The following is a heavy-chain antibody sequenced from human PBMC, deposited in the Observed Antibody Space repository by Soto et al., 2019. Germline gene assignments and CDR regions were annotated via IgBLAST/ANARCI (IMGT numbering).Heavy chain of an antibody. V-gene: IGHV1-3*01. CDR3: ARGSGYYYWDDY. J-gene: IGHJ4*02. CDR1: GYTFTSYA. CDR2: INAGNGNT. Sequence: GXSVKVSFNASGYTFTSYAMHLVRHTPGQRLEWMGWINAGNGNTKYSQKFQGRLTITRDTSASTAYMELSSMRSEDTAVYYCARGSGYYYWDDYWGQGTLVTVSS. D-gene: IGHD3-22*01.